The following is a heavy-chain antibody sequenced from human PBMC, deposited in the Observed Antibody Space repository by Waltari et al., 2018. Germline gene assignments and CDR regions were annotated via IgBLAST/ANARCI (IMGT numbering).Heavy chain of an antibody. CDR3: ARAAAGRADYYGMDV. CDR2: IYTSGST. Sequence: QVQLQESGPGLVKPSQTLSLTCTVSGGSISSGSYYWSWIRQPAGKGLEWIGYIYTSGSTNYNPSLKSRVTISVDTSKNQFSLKLSSVTAADTAVYYCARAAAGRADYYGMDVWGQGTTVTVSS. CDR1: GGSISSGSYY. V-gene: IGHV4-61*09. J-gene: IGHJ6*02. D-gene: IGHD6-13*01.